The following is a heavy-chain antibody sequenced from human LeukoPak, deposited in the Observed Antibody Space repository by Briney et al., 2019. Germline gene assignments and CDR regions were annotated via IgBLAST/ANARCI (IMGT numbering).Heavy chain of an antibody. Sequence: PGGSLRLSCAASGFTFDDYGMSWVRQAPGKGLEWVSGINWSGGSTGYADSVKGRFTISRANAKNSLYLQMNSLRAEDTAVYYCARDLMGIAYRGAFYYWGQGTLVTVSS. CDR2: INWSGGST. V-gene: IGHV3-20*04. J-gene: IGHJ4*02. CDR3: ARDLMGIAYRGAFYY. CDR1: GFTFDDYG. D-gene: IGHD6-13*01.